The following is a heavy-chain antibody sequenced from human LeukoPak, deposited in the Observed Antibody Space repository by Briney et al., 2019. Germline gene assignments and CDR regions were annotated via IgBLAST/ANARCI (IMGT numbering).Heavy chain of an antibody. CDR1: GFTFSSYA. Sequence: PGGSLRLSCAASGFTFSSYAMHWVRQAPGKGLEWVAVISYDGSNKYYADSVKGRFTISRDNSKNTLYLQMNSLRAEDTAVYYCARETAGWYFDLRGRGTLVTVSS. CDR2: ISYDGSNK. V-gene: IGHV3-30-3*01. D-gene: IGHD6-13*01. J-gene: IGHJ2*01. CDR3: ARETAGWYFDL.